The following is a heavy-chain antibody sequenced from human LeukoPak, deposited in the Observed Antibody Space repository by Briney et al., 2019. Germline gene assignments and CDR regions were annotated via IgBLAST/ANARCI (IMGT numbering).Heavy chain of an antibody. CDR3: AKRGVVIRVILVGFHKEAYYFDS. Sequence: GGSLRLSCAVSGITLSNYGMSWVRQAPGKGLEWAAGMSDSGGRTNYADSVKGRFTISRDNSKNTLYLQMNSLRAEDSAVYFCAKRGVVIRVILVGFHKEAYYFDSWGQGALVTVSS. V-gene: IGHV3-23*01. J-gene: IGHJ4*02. D-gene: IGHD3-22*01. CDR2: MSDSGGRT. CDR1: GITLSNYG.